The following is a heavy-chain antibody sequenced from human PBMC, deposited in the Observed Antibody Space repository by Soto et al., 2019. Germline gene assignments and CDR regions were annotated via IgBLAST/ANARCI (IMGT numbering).Heavy chain of an antibody. CDR1: GASIRSGAY. J-gene: IGHJ6*02. CDR3: RRSSRYSTDV. Sequence: QLQLRESGPGLVKPSETLSLTCTVSGASIRSGAYWGWIRQPPGKGLEWIGSIYSIGNTYYNPSLKSGVTISAVTSKNQFSLNLISVTAADTAVYYCRRSSRYSTDVWGQGITVTVSS. D-gene: IGHD6-19*01. V-gene: IGHV4-39*01. CDR2: IYSIGNT.